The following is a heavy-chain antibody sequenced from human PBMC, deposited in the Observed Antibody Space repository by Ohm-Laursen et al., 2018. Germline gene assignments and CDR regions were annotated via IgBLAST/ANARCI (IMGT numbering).Heavy chain of an antibody. V-gene: IGHV4-34*01. Sequence: SDTLSLTCSVYGGSFSGYYWSWIRQPPGKGLEWIGEINHSGSTNYNPSLKSRATKSVDTSKNQFLLKLSSGTAADTAVYYCARQESSGWYPDYWGQGTLVTVSS. D-gene: IGHD6-19*01. CDR3: ARQESSGWYPDY. CDR1: GGSFSGYY. J-gene: IGHJ4*02. CDR2: INHSGST.